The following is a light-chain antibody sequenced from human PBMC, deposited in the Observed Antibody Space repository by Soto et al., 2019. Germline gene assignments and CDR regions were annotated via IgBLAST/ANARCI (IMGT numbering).Light chain of an antibody. CDR2: GAT. CDR3: QQYNSYSLT. V-gene: IGKV3D-15*01. CDR1: QSVNSD. J-gene: IGKJ1*01. Sequence: EIVMTQSPATLSVSPGERVDLSCRASQSVNSDLAWYQQKPGQAPRLLIYGATTRATGIPARFSGSGSGTEFSLTISSLQPGDFATYYCQQYNSYSLTFGQGTKVEIK.